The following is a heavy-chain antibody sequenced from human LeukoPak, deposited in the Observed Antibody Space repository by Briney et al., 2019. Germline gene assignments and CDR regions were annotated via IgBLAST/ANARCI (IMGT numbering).Heavy chain of an antibody. CDR3: ARTDYDILTGYYQH. V-gene: IGHV1-18*01. CDR1: GYTFTSYG. Sequence: ASVKVSCKASGYTFTSYGISWVRQAPGPGLEWMGWISAYNGNTNYAQKLQGRVTMTTDTSTSTAYMELRSLRSDDTAVYYCARTDYDILTGYYQHWGQGTLVTVSS. J-gene: IGHJ4*02. D-gene: IGHD3-9*01. CDR2: ISAYNGNT.